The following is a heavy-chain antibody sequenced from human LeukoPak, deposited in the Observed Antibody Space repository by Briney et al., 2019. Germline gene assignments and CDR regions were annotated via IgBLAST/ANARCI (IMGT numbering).Heavy chain of an antibody. V-gene: IGHV1-69*04. CDR3: ASGYYDSSGYYVDY. CDR2: IIPILGIA. D-gene: IGHD3-22*01. CDR1: GGTFSSYA. J-gene: IGHJ4*02. Sequence: GASVKVSCKASGGTFSSYAISWVRQAPGQGLEWMGRIIPILGIANYAQKFQGRVTITADKSTSTAYMELSSLRSEDTAVYYCASGYYDSSGYYVDYWGQGTLVTVSS.